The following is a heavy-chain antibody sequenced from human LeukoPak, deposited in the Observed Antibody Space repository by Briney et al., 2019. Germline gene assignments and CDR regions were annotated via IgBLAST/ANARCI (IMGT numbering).Heavy chain of an antibody. J-gene: IGHJ3*02. V-gene: IGHV3-33*08. CDR1: GFTFSSYG. Sequence: GRSLRLSCAASGFTFSSYGMHWVRQAPGKGLEWVAVVWYDGGNRYYVDSVKGRFTISRDNSKNTLYLQMNSLRAEDTAVYYCARDFGGDYDAFDIWGQGTVVTVSS. CDR2: VWYDGGNR. D-gene: IGHD2-21*02. CDR3: ARDFGGDYDAFDI.